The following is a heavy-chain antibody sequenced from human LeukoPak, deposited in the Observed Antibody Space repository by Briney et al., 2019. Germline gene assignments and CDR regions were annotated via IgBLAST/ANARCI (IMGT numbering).Heavy chain of an antibody. CDR2: INPSGGST. Sequence: GASVKVSCKASGYTFTSYYMHWVRQAPGQGLEWMGIINPSGGSTSYAQKFQGRFTISRDNSKNTLYLQMNSLRAEDTAVYYCAKDFHYDILTGYHYWGQGTLVTVSS. D-gene: IGHD3-9*01. CDR1: GYTFTSYY. V-gene: IGHV1-46*01. CDR3: AKDFHYDILTGYHY. J-gene: IGHJ4*02.